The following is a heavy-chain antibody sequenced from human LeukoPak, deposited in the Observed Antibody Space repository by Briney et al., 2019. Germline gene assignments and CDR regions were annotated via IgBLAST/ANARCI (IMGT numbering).Heavy chain of an antibody. J-gene: IGHJ4*02. CDR1: GFTVSSDY. D-gene: IGHD6-13*01. V-gene: IGHV3-53*01. CDR3: ARDRESSSSWLLDY. CDR2: IYSDGST. Sequence: PGGSLRLSCAASGFTVSSDYMSWVRQAPGKGLEWSSIIYSDGSTYYADSVKGRFTISRDNSKNTLYLQMNSLRVEDTAVYYCARDRESSSSWLLDYWGQGTLVTVSS.